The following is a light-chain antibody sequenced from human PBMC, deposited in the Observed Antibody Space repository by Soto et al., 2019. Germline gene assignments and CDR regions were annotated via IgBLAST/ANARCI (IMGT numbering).Light chain of an antibody. J-gene: IGKJ2*01. CDR2: KAS. Sequence: DIPMTQSPSTLSASVGDRVTITCRASQSISSWLAWYQQKPGKAPKLLIYKASSLESGVPSRFSGSGSGTEFTLTISSLQPDDFATYYYQQYNSYSYTFGQGTKLEIK. CDR1: QSISSW. CDR3: QQYNSYSYT. V-gene: IGKV1-5*03.